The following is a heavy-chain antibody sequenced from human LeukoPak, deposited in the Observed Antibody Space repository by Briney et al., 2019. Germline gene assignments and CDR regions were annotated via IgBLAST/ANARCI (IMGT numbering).Heavy chain of an antibody. D-gene: IGHD3-3*01. V-gene: IGHV3-23*01. Sequence: GGSLRLSCAASGFTFSSYAMSWVRQAPGKGLEWVSAISGSGGSTYYADSVKGRFTISRDNAKNSLYLQMNSLRAEDTAVYYCARIQDTIFGVVMEGVDYWGQGTLVTVSS. CDR2: ISGSGGST. CDR3: ARIQDTIFGVVMEGVDY. CDR1: GFTFSSYA. J-gene: IGHJ4*02.